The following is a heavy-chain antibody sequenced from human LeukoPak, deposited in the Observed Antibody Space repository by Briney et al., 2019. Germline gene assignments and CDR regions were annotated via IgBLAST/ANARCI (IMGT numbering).Heavy chain of an antibody. V-gene: IGHV1-2*02. CDR1: GYTFTGYY. CDR3: ARDHNGYNPFDY. J-gene: IGHJ4*02. Sequence: ASVKVSCKASGYTFTGYYMHWVRQAPGQGLEWMGWINPNSGGTNYAQKFQGRVTMTRDTSISTAYMELSRLRSDDTAVYYCARDHNGYNPFDYWGQGTLVTVSS. CDR2: INPNSGGT. D-gene: IGHD5-24*01.